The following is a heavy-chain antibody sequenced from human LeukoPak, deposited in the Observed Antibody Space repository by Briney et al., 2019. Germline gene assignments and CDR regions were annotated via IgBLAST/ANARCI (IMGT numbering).Heavy chain of an antibody. CDR3: ARGRGLYCSGGSCLYFDY. CDR1: GVSISSYY. Sequence: PSETLSLTCTASGVSISSYYRSWVRQPPGKGLEWIGRIYTSGSTNYNPSLKSRVTISVDTSKNQFSPKLSSVTAADTAVYYCARGRGLYCSGGSCLYFDYWGQGTLVTVSS. J-gene: IGHJ4*02. D-gene: IGHD2-15*01. V-gene: IGHV4-4*07. CDR2: IYTSGST.